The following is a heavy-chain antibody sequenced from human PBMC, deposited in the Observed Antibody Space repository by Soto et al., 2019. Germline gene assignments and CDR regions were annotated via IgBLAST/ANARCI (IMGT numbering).Heavy chain of an antibody. CDR3: ARHERGEYFGSGSYRSSY. J-gene: IGHJ4*02. Sequence: GGSLRLSCAASGFTFSSYWMNWVRQAPGKGLEWVANIKQDGSEKYYVDSVKGRFTISRDNTKNSLYLQMNSLRAEDTAVYYCARHERGEYFGSGSYRSSYWGQGTLVTVSS. CDR2: IKQDGSEK. V-gene: IGHV3-7*01. CDR1: GFTFSSYW. D-gene: IGHD3-10*01.